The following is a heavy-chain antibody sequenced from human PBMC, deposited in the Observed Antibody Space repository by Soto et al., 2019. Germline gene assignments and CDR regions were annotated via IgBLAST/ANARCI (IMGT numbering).Heavy chain of an antibody. D-gene: IGHD6-19*01. Sequence: QVQLVESGGGVVQPGRSLRLSCAASGFTFSSYAMHWVRQAPGKGLEWVAVISYDGSNKYYADSVKGRFTISRDNSKNTLYLQMNSLRAEDTAVYYCARDLGDIAVAGTVWFDPWGQGTLVTVSS. CDR3: ARDLGDIAVAGTVWFDP. CDR2: ISYDGSNK. V-gene: IGHV3-30-3*01. J-gene: IGHJ5*02. CDR1: GFTFSSYA.